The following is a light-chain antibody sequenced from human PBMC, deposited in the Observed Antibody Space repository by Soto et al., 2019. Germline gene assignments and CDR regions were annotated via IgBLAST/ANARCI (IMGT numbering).Light chain of an antibody. Sequence: ELVLTQSPATLSVSPGGRATLSCRASQSISDTLAWYQQKPGQAPRLLIYGASSRATGIPDRFSGSGSGTDFTLTISRLEPEDFAVYYCQQYGSSPRTFGQGTKVDI. CDR2: GAS. CDR3: QQYGSSPRT. V-gene: IGKV3-20*01. J-gene: IGKJ1*01. CDR1: QSISDT.